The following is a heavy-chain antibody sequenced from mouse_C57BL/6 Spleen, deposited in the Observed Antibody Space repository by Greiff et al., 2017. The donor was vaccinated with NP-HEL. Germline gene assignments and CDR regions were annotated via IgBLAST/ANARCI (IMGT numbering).Heavy chain of an antibody. CDR1: GYTFTDDE. D-gene: IGHD2-2*01. CDR2: IDPETGGT. Sequence: QVQLQQSGAELVRPGASVTLSCKASGYTFTDDEMHWVKQTPVHGLEWMGAIDPETGGTAYNQKFKGKAILTADKSSSTAYMELRSLTSEDSAVYYCTRSYYGYDGAWFAYWGQGTLVTVSA. CDR3: TRSYYGYDGAWFAY. V-gene: IGHV1-15*01. J-gene: IGHJ3*01.